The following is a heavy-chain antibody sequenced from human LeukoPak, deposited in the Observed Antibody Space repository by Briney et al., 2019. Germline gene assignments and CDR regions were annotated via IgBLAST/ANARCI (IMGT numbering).Heavy chain of an antibody. V-gene: IGHV1-69*13. J-gene: IGHJ4*02. D-gene: IGHD1-14*01. CDR3: ARDLRSGLSELDY. CDR1: GGTFSSYA. Sequence: ASVKVSCKASGGTFSSYAISWVRQAPGQGLEWMGGIIPIFGTANYAQKFQGRVTITADESTSTAYMELRSLRSDDTAVYYCARDLRSGLSELDYWGQGTLVTVSS. CDR2: IIPIFGTA.